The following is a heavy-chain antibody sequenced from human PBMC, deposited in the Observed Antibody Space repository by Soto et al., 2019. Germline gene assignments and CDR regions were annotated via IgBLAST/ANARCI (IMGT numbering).Heavy chain of an antibody. CDR1: GGTFSSYT. CDR3: ARAKRGYSGYDSPNWFDP. J-gene: IGHJ5*02. Sequence: SVKVSCKASGGTFSSYTISWVRQAPGQGLEWMGRIIPILGIANYAQKFQGRVTITADKSTSTAYMELSSLRSEDTAVYYCARAKRGYSGYDSPNWFDPWGQGTLVTVSS. CDR2: IIPILGIA. V-gene: IGHV1-69*02. D-gene: IGHD5-12*01.